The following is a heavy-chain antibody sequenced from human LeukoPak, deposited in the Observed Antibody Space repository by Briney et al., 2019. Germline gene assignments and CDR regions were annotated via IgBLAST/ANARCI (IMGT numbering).Heavy chain of an antibody. Sequence: SETLSLTCAVYGGSFSGYYWSWIRQPPGKGLEWIGEINHSGSTNYNPSLKSRVTISVDTSKNQFSLKLSSVTAADTAVYYCARLVVPAAGGDYWGQGSLVTVSS. J-gene: IGHJ4*02. CDR3: ARLVVPAAGGDY. CDR2: INHSGST. D-gene: IGHD2-2*01. V-gene: IGHV4-34*01. CDR1: GGSFSGYY.